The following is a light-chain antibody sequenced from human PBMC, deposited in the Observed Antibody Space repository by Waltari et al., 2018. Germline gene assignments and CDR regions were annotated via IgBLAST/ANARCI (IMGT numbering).Light chain of an antibody. V-gene: IGKV1D-16*01. Sequence: DLQMTQSPSSLSASVGDKVTITCHASQDINSWLAWYQQKPGKAPTALISAASTLQSGVPSRFTGSRSGTDYSLTISCLQPEDFATYYCRQYDDLPFTFGPGTKLYI. CDR2: AAS. J-gene: IGKJ3*01. CDR1: QDINSW. CDR3: RQYDDLPFT.